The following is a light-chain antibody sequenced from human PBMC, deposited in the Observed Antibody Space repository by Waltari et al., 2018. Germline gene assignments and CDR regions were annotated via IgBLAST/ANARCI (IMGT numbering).Light chain of an antibody. V-gene: IGLV3-21*04. Sequence: SYVLTQAPSVSVAPGKAARITCGGNNIGSKSEHWYQQKPGQAPVLVIYSDSDRPSGIPERLSGSNSGNTATLTINRVEAGDEADYYCQVWDSSSDRGVFGGGTKLTVL. CDR3: QVWDSSSDRGV. CDR2: SDS. J-gene: IGLJ3*02. CDR1: NIGSKS.